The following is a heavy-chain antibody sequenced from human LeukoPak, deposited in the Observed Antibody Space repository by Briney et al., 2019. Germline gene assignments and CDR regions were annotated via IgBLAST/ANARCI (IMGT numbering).Heavy chain of an antibody. Sequence: GGSLRLSCAASGFTFSSYAMSWVRQAPGKGLKWVAAISGSGGSTYYADSVKGWFTISRDTSKNTLYLQMNSLRAEDTAVYYCAISASSVTTYWGQGTLVTVSS. CDR1: GFTFSSYA. CDR2: ISGSGGST. CDR3: AISASSVTTY. J-gene: IGHJ4*02. V-gene: IGHV3-23*01. D-gene: IGHD4-17*01.